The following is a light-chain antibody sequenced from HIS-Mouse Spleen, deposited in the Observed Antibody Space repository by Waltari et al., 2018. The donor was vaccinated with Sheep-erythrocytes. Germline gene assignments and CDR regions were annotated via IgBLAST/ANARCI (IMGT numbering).Light chain of an antibody. CDR2: DAS. Sequence: DIQMTQSPSSLSAGDRVTITCQASQDISNYLNWYQQKPGKAPKLLIYDASNLETGVPSRFSGSGSGTDFTFTISSLQPEDIATYYCQQYDNLFTFGPGTKVDIK. J-gene: IGKJ3*01. CDR1: QDISNY. V-gene: IGKV1-33*01. CDR3: QQYDNLFT.